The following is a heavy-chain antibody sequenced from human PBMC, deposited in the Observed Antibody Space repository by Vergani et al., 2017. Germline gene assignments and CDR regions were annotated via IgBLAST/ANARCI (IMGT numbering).Heavy chain of an antibody. CDR1: GYTFTNYG. V-gene: IGHV1-18*01. CDR2: ISAYNGDT. Sequence: QVQLVQSGAEVKKPGASVKVSCKTSGYTFTNYGISWVRQAPGQGLEWMGWISAYNGDTKYAQKLQGRVTMTRDTSTSTGYMELRSLRSDNTAVYYCARVRSTTTVVTPGGNYYYYGMEVWGQGTTLTVSS. J-gene: IGHJ6*02. D-gene: IGHD4-23*01. CDR3: ARVRSTTTVVTPGGNYYYYGMEV.